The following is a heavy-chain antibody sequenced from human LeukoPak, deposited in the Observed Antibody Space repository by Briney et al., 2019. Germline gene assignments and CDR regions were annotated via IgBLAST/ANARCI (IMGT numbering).Heavy chain of an antibody. CDR1: GYSISSGYY. CDR2: IHHSGST. D-gene: IGHD6-19*01. Sequence: SETLSLTCIVSGYSISSGYYWGWIRQPPGKGLEWIGNIHHSGSTYYNPSLKSRVTISVDTSKNQLSLKLSSVTAADTAVYYCARVLYSSGWYPFDYWGQGTLVTVSS. CDR3: ARVLYSSGWYPFDY. V-gene: IGHV4-38-2*02. J-gene: IGHJ4*02.